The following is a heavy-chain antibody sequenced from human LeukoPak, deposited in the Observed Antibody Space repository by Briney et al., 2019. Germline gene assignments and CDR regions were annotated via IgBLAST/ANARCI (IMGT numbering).Heavy chain of an antibody. CDR3: AREVFDLTWGSGWYFDL. Sequence: GGSLRLSCAASGFTFSTSDMHWVRQLPGKGLEWVSAIGTGGNTYYPGSVKGRFTISRENAKNSLYLQMNNLRAGDTAVYFCAREVFDLTWGSGWYFDLWGRGTLVTVSS. V-gene: IGHV3-13*01. D-gene: IGHD7-27*01. CDR2: IGTGGNT. CDR1: GFTFSTSD. J-gene: IGHJ2*01.